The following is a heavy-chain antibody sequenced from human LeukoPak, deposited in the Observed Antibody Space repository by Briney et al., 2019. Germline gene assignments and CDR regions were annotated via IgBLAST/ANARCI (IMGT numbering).Heavy chain of an antibody. CDR1: GITLSNYG. CDR3: VTDRYSDSAFGD. V-gene: IGHV3-23*01. D-gene: IGHD1-26*01. Sequence: PGGSLRLSCAVSGITLSNYGMSWVRQAPGKGLEWVAGISGSAGGTYYADSVEGRFTISRDNAKNMLYLQMNDLRAEDTAVYYCVTDRYSDSAFGDWGQGTLVTVSS. CDR2: ISGSAGGT. J-gene: IGHJ4*02.